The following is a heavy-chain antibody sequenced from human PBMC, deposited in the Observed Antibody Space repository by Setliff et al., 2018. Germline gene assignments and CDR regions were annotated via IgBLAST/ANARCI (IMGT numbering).Heavy chain of an antibody. CDR1: GDSISSGDYF. CDR3: AREVETSTSSDAFDV. CDR2: IYHSGSA. V-gene: IGHV4-30-4*08. Sequence: SETLSLTCTVSGDSISSGDYFWSWIRQHPGKGLEWIAYIYHSGSAYYNPSLKSRVTMSVDTSTNQFSLHLTSVTAADTAVYYCAREVETSTSSDAFDVWGQGMMVTVSS. D-gene: IGHD1-26*01. J-gene: IGHJ3*01.